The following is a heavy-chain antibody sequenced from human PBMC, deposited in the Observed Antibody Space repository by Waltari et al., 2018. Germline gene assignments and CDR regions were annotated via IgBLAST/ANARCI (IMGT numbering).Heavy chain of an antibody. CDR1: GFTFSSYG. CDR3: ARDRYYYDSSGSLDY. V-gene: IGHV3-33*01. J-gene: IGHJ4*02. D-gene: IGHD3-22*01. Sequence: QVQLVESGGGVVQPGRSLRLSCAASGFTFSSYGMHWVRQAPGKGLEGVSFIWYDGSNKYYADSVKGRFTISRDNSKNTLYLQMNSLRAEDTAVYYCARDRYYYDSSGSLDYWGQGTLVTVSS. CDR2: IWYDGSNK.